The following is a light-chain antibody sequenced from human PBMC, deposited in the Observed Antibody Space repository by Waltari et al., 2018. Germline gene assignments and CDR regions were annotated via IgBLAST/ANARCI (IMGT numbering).Light chain of an antibody. J-gene: IGKJ1*01. V-gene: IGKV3-20*01. CDR2: GAS. CDR1: QSVTSSH. CDR3: QQYGNSPRT. Sequence: ETVLTQSPGTLSLSPGERATLSCRASQSVTSSHLAWYQQKPGKAPRLLIYGASSRATGIPDRFSGSGSGTDFTLTITRLEPEDFAVYYCQQYGNSPRTFGQGTEVEIK.